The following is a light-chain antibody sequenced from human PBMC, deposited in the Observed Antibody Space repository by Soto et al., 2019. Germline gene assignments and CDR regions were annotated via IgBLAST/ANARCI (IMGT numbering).Light chain of an antibody. CDR1: GSDVGAYNF. CDR2: EVN. J-gene: IGLJ2*01. CDR3: SSFAGSANLL. V-gene: IGLV2-8*01. Sequence: QSALTQPPSASGSPGQSVTISCTGTGSDVGAYNFVSWYQQYPGKAPKLMIFEVNKRPSGVPDRFSGFKSGNTAFLSDSGLRADDEADYYCSSFAGSANLLFGGGTKLTVL.